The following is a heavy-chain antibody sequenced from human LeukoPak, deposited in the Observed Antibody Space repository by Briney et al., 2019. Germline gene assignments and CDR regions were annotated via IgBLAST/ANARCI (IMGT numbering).Heavy chain of an antibody. J-gene: IGHJ4*02. CDR3: AREGSTLNFDY. V-gene: IGHV1-8*02. D-gene: IGHD2-15*01. CDR1: GYPFIDYY. Sequence: ASVKVSCKASGYPFIDYYIHWLRQAPGQGLEWMGWMNPNSGNTGYAQKFQGRVTMTRNTSISTAYMELSSLRSEDTAVYYCAREGSTLNFDYWGQGTLVTVSS. CDR2: MNPNSGNT.